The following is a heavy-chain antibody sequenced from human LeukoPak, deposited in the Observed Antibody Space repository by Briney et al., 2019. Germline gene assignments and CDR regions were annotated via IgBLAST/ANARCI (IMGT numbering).Heavy chain of an antibody. J-gene: IGHJ4*02. V-gene: IGHV4-4*07. Sequence: SETLSLTCTVSGGSISSYFWSWIRQPAGKGLEWIGRIYTSGNTNYNPSLKNRVTMSLDTSKNQLSLNLTSATAADTAVYYCARDAPSPRSLDYWGQGTLVTVSS. CDR3: ARDAPSPRSLDY. CDR2: IYTSGNT. CDR1: GGSISSYF. D-gene: IGHD3-10*01.